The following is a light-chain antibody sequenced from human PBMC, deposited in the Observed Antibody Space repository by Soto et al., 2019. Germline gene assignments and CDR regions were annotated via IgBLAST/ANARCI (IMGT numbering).Light chain of an antibody. Sequence: EIVLTQSPGTLSLTPGERATLSCRASQSLSSIYSAWYQQKPGQPPRLLIYGRSTRATGVPDRFSGSGSGTEFTLTISRLEPEDFAVYHCQHYGSTPFGGGTRVEMK. CDR1: QSLSSIY. CDR3: QHYGSTP. J-gene: IGKJ4*01. V-gene: IGKV3-20*01. CDR2: GRS.